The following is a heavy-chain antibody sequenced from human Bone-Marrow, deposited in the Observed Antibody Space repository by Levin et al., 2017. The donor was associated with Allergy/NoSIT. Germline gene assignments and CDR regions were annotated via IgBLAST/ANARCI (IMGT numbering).Heavy chain of an antibody. CDR3: TTFEFTVGFIGSEGHCYSCTSWFDP. Sequence: GGSLRLSCAASGFTFYNAWMNWVRQAPGKGLEWVGRIKSKTDGGTTNYAAPVKGRFTISRDDSKNTLTLQMDSLKTEDTAVYYCTTFEFTVGFIGSEGHCYSCTSWFDPWGQGTLVTVSS. J-gene: IGHJ5*02. CDR2: IKSKTDGGTT. CDR1: GFTFYNAW. D-gene: IGHD2-15*01. V-gene: IGHV3-15*01.